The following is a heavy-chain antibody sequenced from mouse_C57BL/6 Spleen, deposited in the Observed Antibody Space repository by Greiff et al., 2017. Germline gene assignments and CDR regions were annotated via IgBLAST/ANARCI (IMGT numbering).Heavy chain of an antibody. Sequence: VMLVESGPELVKPGASVKISCKASGYAFSSSWMNWVKQRPGKGLEWIGRIYPGDGDTNYNGKFKGKATLTADKSSSTAYRQLSSLTSEDSAVYFCARSDDYYAMDYWGQGTSVTVSS. CDR2: IYPGDGDT. CDR3: ARSDDYYAMDY. CDR1: GYAFSSSW. J-gene: IGHJ4*01. V-gene: IGHV1-82*01.